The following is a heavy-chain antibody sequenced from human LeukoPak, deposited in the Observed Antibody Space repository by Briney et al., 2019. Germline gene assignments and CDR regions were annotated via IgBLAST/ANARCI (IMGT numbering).Heavy chain of an antibody. V-gene: IGHV4-34*01. Sequence: SETLSLTCAVYGGSFSGYYWSWLRQPPGKGLEWIGEINHSGSTNYNPSLKSRVTISVDTSKNQFSLKLSSVTAADTAVYYCARGRNFWSGYLSAGREYYFDYWGQGTLVTVSS. D-gene: IGHD3-3*01. CDR2: INHSGST. CDR3: ARGRNFWSGYLSAGREYYFDY. J-gene: IGHJ4*02. CDR1: GGSFSGYY.